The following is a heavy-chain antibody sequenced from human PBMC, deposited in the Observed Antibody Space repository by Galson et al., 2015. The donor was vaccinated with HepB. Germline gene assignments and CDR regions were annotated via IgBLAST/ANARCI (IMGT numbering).Heavy chain of an antibody. Sequence: SLRLSCAASGFTFSSYAMSWVRQAPGKGLEWVSAISGSGGSTYYADPVKGRFTISRDNSKNTLYLQMNSLRAEDTAVYYCAKDSYSSGWYGYFDYWGQGTLVTVSS. V-gene: IGHV3-23*01. CDR1: GFTFSSYA. CDR2: ISGSGGST. D-gene: IGHD6-19*01. CDR3: AKDSYSSGWYGYFDY. J-gene: IGHJ4*02.